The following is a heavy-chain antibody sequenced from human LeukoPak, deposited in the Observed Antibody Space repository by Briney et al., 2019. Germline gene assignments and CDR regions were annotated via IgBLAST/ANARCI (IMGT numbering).Heavy chain of an antibody. J-gene: IGHJ4*02. D-gene: IGHD2-15*01. Sequence: SETLSLTCTVSGGSISSYYWSWIRQPPGKGLEWIGYIYYSGSTNYNPSLKSRVTISVDTSKNQFSLKLSSVTAADTAVYYCARGVGTDIPVVYWGQGTLVTVSS. CDR1: GGSISSYY. CDR2: IYYSGST. CDR3: ARGVGTDIPVVY. V-gene: IGHV4-59*01.